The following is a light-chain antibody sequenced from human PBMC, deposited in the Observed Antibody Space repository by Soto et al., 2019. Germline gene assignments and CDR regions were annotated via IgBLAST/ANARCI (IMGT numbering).Light chain of an antibody. CDR2: EVS. Sequence: QSALTQPSSVCGSPGQSITISCTGTIGDVGGYNYVSWYQQHPGKAPKLMIYEVSNRPSGVSNRFSGSKSGNTASLTISGLQAEDEADYYCSSYTSSSTLYVFGTGTKVTVL. V-gene: IGLV2-14*01. J-gene: IGLJ1*01. CDR1: IGDVGGYNY. CDR3: SSYTSSSTLYV.